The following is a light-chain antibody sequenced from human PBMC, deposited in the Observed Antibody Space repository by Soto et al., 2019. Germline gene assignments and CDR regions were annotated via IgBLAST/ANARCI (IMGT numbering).Light chain of an antibody. CDR2: DAS. V-gene: IGKV3-11*01. CDR1: QSVSSY. J-gene: IGKJ5*01. CDR3: QQYGSSPIN. Sequence: EIVLTQSPATLSLSPGERATLSCRASQSVSSYLAWYQQKPGQAPRLLIYDASNRATGIPARFSGSGSGTDFTLTISSLEPEDFAVYYCQQYGSSPINCGQGTRREIK.